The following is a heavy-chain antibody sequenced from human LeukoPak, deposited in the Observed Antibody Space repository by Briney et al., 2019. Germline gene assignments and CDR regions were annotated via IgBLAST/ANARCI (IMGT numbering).Heavy chain of an antibody. Sequence: ASVKVSCKTSGYTFTSCLIHLIRQAPGPGFEWVAKIHPGDGDRDYAQRFQGRVTMASDSSTTTVYMELTGLTSEDTAVYYCARDLFGAWTWDYWGQGTLITVSS. J-gene: IGHJ4*02. CDR2: IHPGDGDR. V-gene: IGHV1-46*01. D-gene: IGHD2-21*02. CDR3: ARDLFGAWTWDY. CDR1: GYTFTSCL.